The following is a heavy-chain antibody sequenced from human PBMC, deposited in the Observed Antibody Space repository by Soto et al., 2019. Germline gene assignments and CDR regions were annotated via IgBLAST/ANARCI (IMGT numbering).Heavy chain of an antibody. V-gene: IGHV1-3*01. D-gene: IGHD3-3*01. CDR1: GYTFTSYA. CDR2: INAGNGNT. CDR3: ARVGYYVFWSGYYTGGNTAALFDY. J-gene: IGHJ4*02. Sequence: ASVKVSCKASGYTFTSYAMHWVRQAPGQRLEWMGWINAGNGNTKYSQKFQGRVTITRNTSASTAYMELSSLRSEDTAVYYCARVGYYVFWSGYYTGGNTAALFDYWGQGTLVTVSS.